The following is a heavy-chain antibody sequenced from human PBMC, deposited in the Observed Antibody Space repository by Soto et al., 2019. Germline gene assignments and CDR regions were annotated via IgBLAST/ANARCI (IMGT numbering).Heavy chain of an antibody. Sequence: EVQVLESGGGSAQPGGSLRLSCAASGFTFSNFAMSWVRHAPGQGLEWVSEISGSTGTTYYADSVKGRFIISRDNSKNMVHLQMNSLRAEDTAVYYCAKDTSSSPYYMDVWGKGTTVTVSS. CDR3: AKDTSSSPYYMDV. J-gene: IGHJ6*03. V-gene: IGHV3-23*01. CDR2: ISGSTGTT. CDR1: GFTFSNFA. D-gene: IGHD2-2*01.